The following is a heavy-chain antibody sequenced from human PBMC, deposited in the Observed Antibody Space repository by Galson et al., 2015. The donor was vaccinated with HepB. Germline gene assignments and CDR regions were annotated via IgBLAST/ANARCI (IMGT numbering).Heavy chain of an antibody. Sequence: SLRLSCAASGFTFSSYGMHWVRQAPGKGLEWVAVIWYDGSNKYYADSVKGRFTISRDNAKSSLFLHMNSLRADDTAVYYCARQYCSGASCFGPYFDHWGQGTLVTVSS. CDR1: GFTFSSYG. V-gene: IGHV3-33*03. J-gene: IGHJ4*02. CDR3: ARQYCSGASCFGPYFDH. D-gene: IGHD2-15*01. CDR2: IWYDGSNK.